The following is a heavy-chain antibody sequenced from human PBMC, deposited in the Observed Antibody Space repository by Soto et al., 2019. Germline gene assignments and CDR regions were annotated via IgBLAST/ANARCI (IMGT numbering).Heavy chain of an antibody. CDR1: GFTFSDYY. V-gene: IGHV3-11*01. CDR2: ISSSGSTI. Sequence: GGSLRLSCAASGFTFSDYYMSWIRQAPGKGLEWVSYISSSGSTIYYADSVKGRFTISRDNAKNSLYLQMNSLRAEDTAVYYCAREGGRAYYDFWSGYYRGDYYYHYSTDVWGKGTTVTVSS. J-gene: IGHJ6*03. D-gene: IGHD3-3*01. CDR3: AREGGRAYYDFWSGYYRGDYYYHYSTDV.